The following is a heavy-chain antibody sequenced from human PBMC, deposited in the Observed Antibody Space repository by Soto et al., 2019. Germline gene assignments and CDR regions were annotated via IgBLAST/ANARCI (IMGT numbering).Heavy chain of an antibody. Sequence: GXSVKVSCKASGGTFSSYAISWVRQAPGQGLEWMGGIIPIFGTANYAQKFQGRVTITADKSTSTAYMELSSLRSEDTAVYYCAAQYDRFYYPWGQGTLVTVSS. V-gene: IGHV1-69*06. D-gene: IGHD3-22*01. CDR1: GGTFSSYA. CDR2: IIPIFGTA. J-gene: IGHJ5*02. CDR3: AAQYDRFYYP.